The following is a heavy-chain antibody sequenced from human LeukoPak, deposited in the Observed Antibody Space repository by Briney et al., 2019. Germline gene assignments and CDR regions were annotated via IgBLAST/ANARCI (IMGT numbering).Heavy chain of an antibody. Sequence: GGSVRLSCAASGFTFSASSMHWARQAPGKGLEWVAVISYDGRSYYYADSVKGRFTISRDNSKNTLYLQMTSLTAEDTAVYCCARETGDRRVDYWGQGSLVTVSS. J-gene: IGHJ4*01. D-gene: IGHD2-21*02. V-gene: IGHV3-30*04. CDR2: ISYDGRSY. CDR3: ARETGDRRVDY. CDR1: GFTFSASS.